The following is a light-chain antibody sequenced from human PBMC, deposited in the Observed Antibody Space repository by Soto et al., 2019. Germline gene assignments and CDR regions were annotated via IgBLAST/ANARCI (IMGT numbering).Light chain of an antibody. V-gene: IGKV3-20*01. CDR3: QQFGTSPQT. CDR2: GAS. CDR1: ESVTNSY. Sequence: MVLTQSPGTLSLSPGERATLSCRPSESVTNSYLAWYQQKPGQAPRLLIYGASSSAAGIPDRFSGSGSGRDFTLTITSLEPEDFAVYYCQQFGTSPQTFGQGTKLEI. J-gene: IGKJ2*01.